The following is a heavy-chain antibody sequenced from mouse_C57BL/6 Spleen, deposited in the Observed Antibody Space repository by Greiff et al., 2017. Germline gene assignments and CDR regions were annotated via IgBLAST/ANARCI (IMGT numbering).Heavy chain of an antibody. Sequence: EVQLVESGGDLVKPGGSLKLSCAASGFPFSSYALSWFRQTPDKRLEGVATISSGGSYTYYPASVKGRFPISRDNAKNTLYLQVSTLKSEDTAMYYCASVMWEYDYATFADWGQGTLVTVSA. CDR1: GFPFSSYA. CDR2: ISSGGSYT. J-gene: IGHJ3*01. V-gene: IGHV5-6*01. D-gene: IGHD2-4*01. CDR3: ASVMWEYDYATFAD.